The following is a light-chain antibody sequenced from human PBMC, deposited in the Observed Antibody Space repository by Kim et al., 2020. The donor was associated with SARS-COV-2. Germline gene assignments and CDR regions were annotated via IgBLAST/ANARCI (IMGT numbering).Light chain of an antibody. CDR3: QQYGSSPWT. CDR1: QSVNNNY. J-gene: IGKJ1*01. V-gene: IGKV3-20*01. Sequence: EIVLTQSPGTLSLSPGERATLSCRASQSVNNNYLAWYQQKPGQRPRLLIYGASSRATGIADRFGGSGSGTDFTLTISRLEPEDFVVYYCQQYGSSPWTFGQGTKVDIK. CDR2: GAS.